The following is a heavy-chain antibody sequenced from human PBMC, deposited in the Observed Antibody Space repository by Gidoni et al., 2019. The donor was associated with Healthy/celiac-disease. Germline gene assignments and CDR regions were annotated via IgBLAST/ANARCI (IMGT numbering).Heavy chain of an antibody. CDR2: IYYSGRT. V-gene: IGHV4-59*01. Sequence: QVQLQESGPGLVKPSETLSLTCHVSGGSISSYYWSWIRQPPGKGLEWLGYIYYSGRTNYNPSLKSRVTRSVDTSKNQFSLKLSSVTAADTAVYYCARGEGSGSYPNWFDPWGQGTLVTVSS. D-gene: IGHD3-10*01. J-gene: IGHJ5*02. CDR3: ARGEGSGSYPNWFDP. CDR1: GGSISSYY.